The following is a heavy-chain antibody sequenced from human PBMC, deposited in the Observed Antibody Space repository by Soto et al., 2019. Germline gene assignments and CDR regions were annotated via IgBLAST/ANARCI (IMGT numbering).Heavy chain of an antibody. CDR3: GFKVPMGRDYDNGMDV. CDR1: GGTFSSYA. J-gene: IGHJ6*02. D-gene: IGHD3-10*01. Sequence: QVQLVQSGAEVKKPGSSVKVSCKASGGTFSSYAISWVRQAPGQGLEWMGGIIPIFGTANYAQKFQGRVTITADNSTSTAYMELSSLRSVDKAVYYCGFKVPMGRDYDNGMDVWGQGTPVTVSS. CDR2: IIPIFGTA. V-gene: IGHV1-69*06.